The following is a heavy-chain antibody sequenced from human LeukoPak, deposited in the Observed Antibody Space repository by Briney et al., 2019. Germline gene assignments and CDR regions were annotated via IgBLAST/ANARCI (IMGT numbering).Heavy chain of an antibody. J-gene: IGHJ4*02. Sequence: GGSLRLSCAASGFTFSSYAMTWVRQAPGKGLEWVAFIWYDESKNSHADSVKGRFTISRDNSKNTLYLQMDSLRAEDTAVYYCARDAGERWTVDFDYWGQGTLVTVSS. CDR2: IWYDESKN. CDR3: ARDAGERWTVDFDY. V-gene: IGHV3-33*08. CDR1: GFTFSSYA. D-gene: IGHD3/OR15-3a*01.